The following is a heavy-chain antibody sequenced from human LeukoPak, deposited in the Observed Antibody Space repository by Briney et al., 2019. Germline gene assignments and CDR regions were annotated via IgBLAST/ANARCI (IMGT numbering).Heavy chain of an antibody. CDR2: IYYSGST. CDR3: ARGRGYSSSWYGY. V-gene: IGHV4-39*07. J-gene: IGHJ4*02. Sequence: SETLSLTCTVSGGSISSSSYYWGWIRQLPGKGLEWIGSIYYSGSTYYNPSLKSRVTISVDTSKNQFSLKLSSVTAADTAVYYCARGRGYSSSWYGYWGQGTLVTVSS. D-gene: IGHD6-13*01. CDR1: GGSISSSSYY.